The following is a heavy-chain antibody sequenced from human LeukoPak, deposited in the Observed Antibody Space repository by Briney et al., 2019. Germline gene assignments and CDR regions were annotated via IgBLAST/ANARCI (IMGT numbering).Heavy chain of an antibody. CDR2: IIPIFGTA. V-gene: IGHV1-69*05. Sequence: ASVKVSCKASGGTFSSYAISWVRQASGQGLEWMGGIIPIFGTANYAQKFQGRVTITTDESTSTAYMELSSLRSEDTAVYYCAIETARGFGELLGAFDIWGQGTMVTVSS. CDR1: GGTFSSYA. D-gene: IGHD3-10*01. J-gene: IGHJ3*02. CDR3: AIETARGFGELLGAFDI.